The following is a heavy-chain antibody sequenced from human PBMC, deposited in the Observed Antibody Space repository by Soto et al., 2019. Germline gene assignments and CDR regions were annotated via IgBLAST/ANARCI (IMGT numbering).Heavy chain of an antibody. V-gene: IGHV3-23*01. CDR1: GFTFSYYA. Sequence: GGSLRLSCEAAGFTFSYYAMSWVRQAPGRGLEWVSGISANAGSRYYAESVKGRFTVSRENSKNTLFLQMTSLRAEDTAIYFWGKDRGVDGGGWFDPWGQGTLVTVS. J-gene: IGHJ5*02. CDR3: GKDRGVDGGGWFDP. D-gene: IGHD2-8*01. CDR2: ISANAGSR.